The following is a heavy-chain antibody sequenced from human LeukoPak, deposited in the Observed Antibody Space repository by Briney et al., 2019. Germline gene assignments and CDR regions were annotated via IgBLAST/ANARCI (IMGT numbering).Heavy chain of an antibody. D-gene: IGHD3-22*01. Sequence: SGTLSLTCAVSGGSISSTNWWSWVRQSPGTGLEWIGEIYHTGSTNYNPSLESRVTTSVDKPKNQFSLELRSVTAADTAVHYCATARQDSSGYYFEDWGQGTLVTVSS. J-gene: IGHJ4*02. CDR3: ATARQDSSGYYFED. V-gene: IGHV4-4*02. CDR1: GGSISSTNW. CDR2: IYHTGST.